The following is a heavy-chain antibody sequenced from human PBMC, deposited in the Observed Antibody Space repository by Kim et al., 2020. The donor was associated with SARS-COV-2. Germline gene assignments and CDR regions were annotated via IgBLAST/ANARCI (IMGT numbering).Heavy chain of an antibody. Sequence: SETLSLTCTVSGGSISSYYWSWIRQPPGKGLEWIGYIYYSGSTNYNPSLKSRVTISVDTSKNQFSLKLSSVTAADTAVYYCARDHATYNRYYDFWSGHGRAYGMDVWGQGTTVTVSS. D-gene: IGHD3-3*01. J-gene: IGHJ6*02. CDR2: IYYSGST. CDR1: GGSISSYY. CDR3: ARDHATYNRYYDFWSGHGRAYGMDV. V-gene: IGHV4-59*13.